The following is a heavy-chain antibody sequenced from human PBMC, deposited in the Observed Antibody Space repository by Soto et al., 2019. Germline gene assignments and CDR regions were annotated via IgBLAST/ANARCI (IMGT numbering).Heavy chain of an antibody. J-gene: IGHJ4*02. D-gene: IGHD3-22*01. CDR2: INPNSGGT. CDR3: ARDGNYYDSSGYYYALDY. V-gene: IGHV1-2*04. Sequence: ASVKVSCKTSGYSFTDYKLHWVRQAPGQGLEWMGWINPNSGGTNYAQKFQGWVTMTRDTSISTAYMELSRLRSDDTAVYYCARDGNYYDSSGYYYALDYWGQGTLVTVSS. CDR1: GYSFTDYK.